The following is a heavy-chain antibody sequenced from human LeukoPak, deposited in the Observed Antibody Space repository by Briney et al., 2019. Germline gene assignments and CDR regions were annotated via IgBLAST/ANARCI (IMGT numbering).Heavy chain of an antibody. V-gene: IGHV4-34*01. CDR1: GGSFSGYY. CDR3: ARGQRASKSFDY. J-gene: IGHJ4*02. CDR2: INHSGST. D-gene: IGHD4-11*01. Sequence: SETLSLTCAVYGGSFSGYYWSWIRQPPVKGLEWIAEINHSGSTNYNPSLKSRVTISVDTSKNQFSLKLSSVTAADTAVYYCARGQRASKSFDYWGQGTLVTVSS.